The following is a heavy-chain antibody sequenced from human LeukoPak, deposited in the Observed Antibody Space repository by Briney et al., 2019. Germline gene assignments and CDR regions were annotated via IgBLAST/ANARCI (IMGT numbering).Heavy chain of an antibody. CDR3: ARDLPQNPGAVIPFDY. CDR1: GYTFTSYG. CDR2: ISAYNGNT. D-gene: IGHD3-3*01. V-gene: IGHV1-18*01. J-gene: IGHJ4*02. Sequence: ASVKVSCKASGYTFTSYGISWVRQAPGQGLEWMGWISAYNGNTNYAQKLQGRVTMTTDASTSTAYMELRSLRSDDTAVYYCARDLPQNPGAVIPFDYWGQGTLVTVSS.